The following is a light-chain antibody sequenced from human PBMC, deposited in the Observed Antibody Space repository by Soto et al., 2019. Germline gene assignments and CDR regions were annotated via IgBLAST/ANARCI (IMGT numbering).Light chain of an antibody. CDR2: GAS. V-gene: IGKV3-15*01. CDR1: QSVSSN. J-gene: IGKJ1*01. Sequence: ETELTLSPGTLSLSPGDRATLSCRAGQSVSSNLACYQQKPAQAPTLLIYGASTRATGIPARFSGSGSGTEFTLTISSLQSEDFAVYYCQQYNNWPPWTFGQGTKVDIK. CDR3: QQYNNWPPWT.